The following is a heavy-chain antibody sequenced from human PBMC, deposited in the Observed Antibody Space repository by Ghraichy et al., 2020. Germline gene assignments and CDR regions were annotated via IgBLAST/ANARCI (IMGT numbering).Heavy chain of an antibody. Sequence: GGSLRLSCAASGFTFSSYSMNWVRQAPGKGLEWVSSISSSSSYIYYADSVKGRFTISRDNAKNSLYLQMNSLRAEDTAVYYCAREISAAAGTFRYFDYWGQGTLVTVSS. CDR2: ISSSSSYI. V-gene: IGHV3-21*01. J-gene: IGHJ4*02. CDR1: GFTFSSYS. CDR3: AREISAAAGTFRYFDY. D-gene: IGHD6-13*01.